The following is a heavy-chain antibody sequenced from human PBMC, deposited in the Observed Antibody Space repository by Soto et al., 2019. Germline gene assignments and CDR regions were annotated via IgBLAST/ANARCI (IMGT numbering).Heavy chain of an antibody. CDR2: IYNSGTT. Sequence: SETRSLTYTVSGDSANRGSYFWSWIRQSPGKGLEWIGYIYNSGTTKYNPSLKSRVTISVDTSKNQFSLNLSSVTAADTAVYFCARGGYYYDSSVEYFQHWGQGTLVT. CDR3: ARGGYYYDSSVEYFQH. V-gene: IGHV4-61*01. D-gene: IGHD3-22*01. CDR1: GDSANRGSYF. J-gene: IGHJ1*01.